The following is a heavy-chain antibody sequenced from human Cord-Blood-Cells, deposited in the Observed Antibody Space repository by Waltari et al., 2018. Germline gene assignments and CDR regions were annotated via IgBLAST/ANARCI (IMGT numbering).Heavy chain of an antibody. CDR1: GGTFSTYT. CDR3: ARESLVATYYFDY. J-gene: IGHJ4*02. D-gene: IGHD5-12*01. Sequence: QVQLVQSGAEVTKPGSSVKVYCKASGGTFSTYTISWLRQAPGQGLEWMGRIIPILGIANYAQKFQGRVTITADKSTSTAYMELSSLRSEDTAVYYCARESLVATYYFDYWGQGTLVTVSS. V-gene: IGHV1-69*08. CDR2: IIPILGIA.